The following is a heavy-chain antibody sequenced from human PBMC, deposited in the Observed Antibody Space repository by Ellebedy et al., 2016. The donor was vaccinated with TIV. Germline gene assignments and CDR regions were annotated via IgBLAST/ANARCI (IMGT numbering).Heavy chain of an antibody. V-gene: IGHV4-39*07. CDR3: ARDTYYDFLTSYFGNFDF. D-gene: IGHD3-9*01. J-gene: IGHJ4*02. CDR1: GDSISSTNSF. Sequence: SETLSLTCTVSGDSISSTNSFWDWIRQPPGKGLAWIGSIDFSGSTYYNPSLKSRTTISVDKSKNQFSLRLSFVTAADTAVYYCARDTYYDFLTSYFGNFDFWGQGTLVTVSS. CDR2: IDFSGST.